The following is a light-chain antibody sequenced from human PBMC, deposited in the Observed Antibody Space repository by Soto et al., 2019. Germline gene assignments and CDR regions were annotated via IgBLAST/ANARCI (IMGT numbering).Light chain of an antibody. CDR3: SSYTSSGTYV. Sequence: QSALAQPASVSGSPGQSITISCTGTSSDVGGYNYVSWYQQHPGKAPKLMIYDASNRPSGVSNRFSGSKSGNTASLTISGLQAEDEAHYFCSSYTSSGTYVFGTGTKLTVL. V-gene: IGLV2-14*01. CDR1: SSDVGGYNY. J-gene: IGLJ1*01. CDR2: DAS.